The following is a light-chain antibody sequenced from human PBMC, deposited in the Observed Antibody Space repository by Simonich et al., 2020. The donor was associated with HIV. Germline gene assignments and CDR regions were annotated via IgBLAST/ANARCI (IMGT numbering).Light chain of an antibody. CDR3: QQSYSTLMYT. CDR2: AAS. V-gene: IGKV1-39*01. J-gene: IGKJ2*01. Sequence: IQMTQSPSSLSASVGARVTNTCRASQTIRGKLNWYQQKPGKAPKLLIYAASSLQSEVPSRFRGSGSGTDFTLTISSLQPDDFATYYCQQSYSTLMYTFGQGTKLESK. CDR1: QTIRGK.